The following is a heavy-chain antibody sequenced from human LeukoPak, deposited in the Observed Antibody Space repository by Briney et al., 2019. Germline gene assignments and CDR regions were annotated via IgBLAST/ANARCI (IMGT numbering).Heavy chain of an antibody. CDR1: GGSISSYY. Sequence: PSETLSLTCTVSGGSISSYYWSWIRQPPGKGLEWIGYIYYSGSTNYNPSLKSRVTISVDTSKNQFSLKLSSVTAADKAAYYCARVNAYYDILTGNYYYYGMDVWGQGTTVTVSS. V-gene: IGHV4-59*01. CDR3: ARVNAYYDILTGNYYYYGMDV. CDR2: IYYSGST. D-gene: IGHD3-9*01. J-gene: IGHJ6*02.